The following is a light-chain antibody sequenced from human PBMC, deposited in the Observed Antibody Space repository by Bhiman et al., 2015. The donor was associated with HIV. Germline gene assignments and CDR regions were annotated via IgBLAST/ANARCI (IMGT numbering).Light chain of an antibody. V-gene: IGLV3-1*01. Sequence: SYELTQPPSVSVSPGQTASITCSGHKLGDKYASWYQQRPGQSPVLVIYEDTKRPSGIPERFSGSNSGNTATLTISGTQAMDEAAYYCQAWGSGAMVFGGGTKLTVL. CDR3: QAWGSGAMV. CDR1: KLGDKY. CDR2: EDT. J-gene: IGLJ2*01.